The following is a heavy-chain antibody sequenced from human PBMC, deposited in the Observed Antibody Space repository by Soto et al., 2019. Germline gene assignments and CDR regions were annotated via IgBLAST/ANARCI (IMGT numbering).Heavy chain of an antibody. CDR3: AARWIPLWLYNTHYGMDV. D-gene: IGHD5-18*01. J-gene: IGHJ6*02. CDR1: GFTFSSYA. CDR2: ISGSGGST. V-gene: IGHV3-23*01. Sequence: GGSLRLSCAASGFTFSSYAMSWVRQAPGKGLEWVSAISGSGGSTYYADSVKGRFTISRDNSKNTLYLQMNSLRAEDTAVYYCAARWIPLWLYNTHYGMDVWRQGTTVTVS.